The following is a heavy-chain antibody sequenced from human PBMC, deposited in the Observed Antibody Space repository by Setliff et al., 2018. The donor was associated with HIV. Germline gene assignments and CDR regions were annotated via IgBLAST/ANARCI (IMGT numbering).Heavy chain of an antibody. D-gene: IGHD3-22*01. J-gene: IGHJ4*02. CDR3: ARDNYYDSSGAIAY. Sequence: ASVKVSCKTSGYPFTDYFIHWMRQAPGQGLEWLGWVNPASGGSNYAQKFQGRVSITADASTNTAYMELSSLRSEDTAVYYCARDNYYDSSGAIAYWGQGTLVTVSS. CDR2: VNPASGGS. V-gene: IGHV1-2*02. CDR1: GYPFTDYF.